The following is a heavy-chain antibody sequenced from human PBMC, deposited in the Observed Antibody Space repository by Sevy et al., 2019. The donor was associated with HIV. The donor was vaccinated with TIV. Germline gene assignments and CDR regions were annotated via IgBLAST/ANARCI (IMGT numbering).Heavy chain of an antibody. J-gene: IGHJ3*02. CDR1: GFTFSSYG. Sequence: GESLKISCAASGFTFSSYGMHWVRQAPGKGLEWVAVIWYDGSNKYYADSVKGRFTISRDNSKNTLYLQMNSLRAEDRAVFYWARVFGGGIAARTEYVVFDIWGQGTMVTVSS. V-gene: IGHV3-33*01. CDR3: ARVFGGGIAARTEYVVFDI. D-gene: IGHD6-6*01. CDR2: IWYDGSNK.